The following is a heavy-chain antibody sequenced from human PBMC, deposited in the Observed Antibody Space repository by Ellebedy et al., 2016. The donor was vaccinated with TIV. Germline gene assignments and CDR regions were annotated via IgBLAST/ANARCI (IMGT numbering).Heavy chain of an antibody. CDR3: IRIVEAA. J-gene: IGHJ5*02. D-gene: IGHD1-1*01. Sequence: GESLKISCAASGFTFNIYTMHWVRQAPGKGLEWVAVISNDESSKFYADSVRGRFTISRDNSRNTLYLEMSSLRPEDTAVYYCIRIVEAAWGQGTLVTVS. CDR2: ISNDESSK. CDR1: GFTFNIYT. V-gene: IGHV3-30*15.